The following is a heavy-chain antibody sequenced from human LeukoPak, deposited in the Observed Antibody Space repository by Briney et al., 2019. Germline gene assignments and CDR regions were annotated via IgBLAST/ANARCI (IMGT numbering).Heavy chain of an antibody. Sequence: GASVKVSCKASGYTFTSYDINWVRQATGQGLEWMGWMKPNSGNTGYAQKFQGRVTMTRNISIGTAYMELSSLRAEDTALYYCAKDLPNSSGWYWGLPDYWGQGTLVTVSS. CDR3: AKDLPNSSGWYWGLPDY. CDR1: GYTFTSYD. CDR2: MKPNSGNT. D-gene: IGHD6-19*01. V-gene: IGHV1-8*01. J-gene: IGHJ4*02.